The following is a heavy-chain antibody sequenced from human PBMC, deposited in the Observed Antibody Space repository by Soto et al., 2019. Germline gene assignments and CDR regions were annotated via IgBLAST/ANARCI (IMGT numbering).Heavy chain of an antibody. D-gene: IGHD5-12*01. CDR1: GGSISSGDYY. Sequence: PSETLSLTCTVSGGSISSGDYYWSWIRQPPGKGLEWIGYIYYSGSTYYNPSLKSRVTISVDTSKNQFSLKLSSVTAADTAVYYCAREKQVGVATTSYYYYGMDVWGQGTPVTVSS. V-gene: IGHV4-30-4*01. CDR3: AREKQVGVATTSYYYYGMDV. J-gene: IGHJ6*02. CDR2: IYYSGST.